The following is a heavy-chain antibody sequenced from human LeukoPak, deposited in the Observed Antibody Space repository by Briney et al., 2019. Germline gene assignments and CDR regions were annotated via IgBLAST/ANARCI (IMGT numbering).Heavy chain of an antibody. J-gene: IGHJ6*02. V-gene: IGHV7-4-1*02. CDR3: ARDWGGEFGELLYLLNYYYYGMDV. CDR2: INTNTGNP. CDR1: GYTFTSYA. D-gene: IGHD3-10*01. Sequence: ASVKVSCKASGYTFTSYAMNWVRQAPGQGLEWMGWINTNTGNPTYAQGFTGRFVFSLDTSVSTAYLQISSLKAEDTAVYYCARDWGGEFGELLYLLNYYYYGMDVWGQGTTVTVSS.